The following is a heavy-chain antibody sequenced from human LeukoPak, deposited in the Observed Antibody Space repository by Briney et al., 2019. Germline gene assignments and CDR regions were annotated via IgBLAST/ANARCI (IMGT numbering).Heavy chain of an antibody. CDR1: GFTFSSYS. CDR2: ISSSSSTI. Sequence: GGSLRLSCAASGFTFSSYSMNWVRQAPGKGLEWVSYISSSSSTIYYADSEKGRFTISRDNVKNSLYLQMNSLRAEDTAVYYCARANTPYYDFWSGYRHDAFDIWGQGTMVTVSS. J-gene: IGHJ3*02. V-gene: IGHV3-48*01. D-gene: IGHD3-3*01. CDR3: ARANTPYYDFWSGYRHDAFDI.